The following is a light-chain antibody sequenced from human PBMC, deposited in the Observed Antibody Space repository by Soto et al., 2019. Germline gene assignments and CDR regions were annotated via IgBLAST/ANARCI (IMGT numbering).Light chain of an antibody. CDR3: QQYGGSSYT. J-gene: IGKJ2*01. CDR2: GAS. Sequence: EIVLTQSPGTLSLSPGERATLSCRASQSVRSNYLAWYQQKPGQAPRLLIYGASSRATGIPDRFSGTGSGTDFNLTISRLEPEYFAVYYCQQYGGSSYTFGQGTKLEI. V-gene: IGKV3-20*01. CDR1: QSVRSNY.